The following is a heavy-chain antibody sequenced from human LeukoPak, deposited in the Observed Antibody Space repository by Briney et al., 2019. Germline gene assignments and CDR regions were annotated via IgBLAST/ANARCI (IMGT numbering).Heavy chain of an antibody. J-gene: IGHJ4*02. D-gene: IGHD2-8*01. Sequence: GESLKISCKGSGYTFTSYWIGWVRQMPGKGLEWMGIIYAGDSDTRYSPSFQGQVTISADKSISTAYLQWSSLKASDTAMYYCARRWCMLCDYFDYWGQGTLVTVSS. CDR3: ARRWCMLCDYFDY. CDR1: GYTFTSYW. V-gene: IGHV5-51*01. CDR2: IYAGDSDT.